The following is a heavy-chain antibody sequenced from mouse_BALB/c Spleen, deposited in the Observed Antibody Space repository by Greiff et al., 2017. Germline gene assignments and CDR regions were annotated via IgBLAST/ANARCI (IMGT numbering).Heavy chain of an antibody. V-gene: IGHV1S81*02. CDR1: GYTFTSYY. CDR3: TRTYYDYDLAWFAY. Sequence: VQLQQSGAELVKPGASVKLSCKASGYTFTSYYMYWVKQRPGQGLEWIGEINPSNGGTNFNEKFKSKATLTVDKSSSTAYMQLSSLTSEDSAVYYCTRTYYDYDLAWFAYWGQGTLVTVSA. CDR2: INPSNGGT. D-gene: IGHD2-4*01. J-gene: IGHJ3*01.